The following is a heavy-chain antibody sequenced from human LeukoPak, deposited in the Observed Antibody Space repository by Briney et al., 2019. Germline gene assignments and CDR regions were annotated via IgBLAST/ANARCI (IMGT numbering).Heavy chain of an antibody. CDR3: ASPVTAAGTGAFDI. CDR2: VRREASGGTT. D-gene: IGHD6-13*01. CDR1: GFAFGEHL. J-gene: IGHJ3*02. V-gene: IGHV3-49*03. Sequence: GGSLRLSCTGSGFAFGEHLMSWFRQAPGKGLEWVAFVRREASGGTTDYAASVEGRFTISRDDSKGIAYLQMTGLKTEDTAVYYCASPVTAAGTGAFDIWGQGTMVRVSS.